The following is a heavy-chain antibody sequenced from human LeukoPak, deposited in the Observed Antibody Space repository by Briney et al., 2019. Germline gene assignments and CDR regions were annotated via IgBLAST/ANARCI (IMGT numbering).Heavy chain of an antibody. Sequence: GGSLRLSCAASGFNLNSYMLNWVRQAPGKGLEWVSSISSTGSYIYYADSVKGRFTISRDNPCNVMYLQMDSLRAEDTAVYYCTRVAQSGPTGWFDPWGQGTLVTVSS. CDR3: TRVAQSGPTGWFDP. V-gene: IGHV3-21*01. CDR2: ISSTGSYI. J-gene: IGHJ5*02. D-gene: IGHD1-1*01. CDR1: GFNLNSYM.